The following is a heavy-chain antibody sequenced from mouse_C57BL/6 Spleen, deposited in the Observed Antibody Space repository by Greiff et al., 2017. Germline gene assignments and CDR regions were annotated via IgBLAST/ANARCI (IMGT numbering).Heavy chain of an antibody. V-gene: IGHV1-52*01. CDR1: GYTFTSYW. Sequence: QVQLQQSGAELVRPGSSVKLSCKASGYTFTSYWMHWVKQRPIQGLEWIGNIDPSDSETHYNQKFKDKATLTVDKSSSTAYMQLSSLTSEDSAVYYCARSRGPYWYFDVWGTGTTVTVSS. J-gene: IGHJ1*03. CDR3: ARSRGPYWYFDV. CDR2: IDPSDSET.